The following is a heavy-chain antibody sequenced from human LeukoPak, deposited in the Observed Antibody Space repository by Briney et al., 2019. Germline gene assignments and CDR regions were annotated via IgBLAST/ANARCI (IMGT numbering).Heavy chain of an antibody. V-gene: IGHV4-39*01. CDR3: ASSTKVIVVVAAVPQAAFDI. J-gene: IGHJ3*02. CDR2: IYYSGST. D-gene: IGHD2-15*01. Sequence: SETLSLTCTVSGGSISSSSDYWGWIRQPPGKGLEWIGSIYYSGSTYYNPSLKSRVTISVDTSKNQFSLKLSSVTAADTAVYYCASSTKVIVVVAAVPQAAFDIWGQGTMVTVSS. CDR1: GGSISSSSDY.